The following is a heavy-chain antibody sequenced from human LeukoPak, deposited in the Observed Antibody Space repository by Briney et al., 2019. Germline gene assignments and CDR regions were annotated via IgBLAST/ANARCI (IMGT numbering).Heavy chain of an antibody. D-gene: IGHD1-26*01. CDR3: AREESGSYGGAFDY. CDR1: GVSFSSCG. V-gene: IGHV3-30*03. CDR2: ISYDGSNK. J-gene: IGHJ4*02. Sequence: PGGSLRLSCAASGVSFSSCGMHWVRQAPGKGLEWVAVISYDGSNKYYADSVKGRFTISRDNSKNTLYLQMNSLRAEDTAVYYCAREESGSYGGAFDYWGQGTLVTVSS.